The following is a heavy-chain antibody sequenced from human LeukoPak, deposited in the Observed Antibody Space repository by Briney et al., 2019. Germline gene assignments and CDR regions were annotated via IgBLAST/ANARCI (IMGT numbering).Heavy chain of an antibody. V-gene: IGHV3-21*01. CDR1: GFTFSTYS. J-gene: IGHJ4*02. D-gene: IGHD2-15*01. Sequence: GGSLRLSCAASGFTFSTYSMNWVRQAPGKGLEWVSSISSRSNYIYYADSVKGRFTISRDNAKNSLFLQMNSLRADVTAVYYCARCRHGSCYHSDDYWGQGTLVTVSS. CDR2: ISSRSNYI. CDR3: ARCRHGSCYHSDDY.